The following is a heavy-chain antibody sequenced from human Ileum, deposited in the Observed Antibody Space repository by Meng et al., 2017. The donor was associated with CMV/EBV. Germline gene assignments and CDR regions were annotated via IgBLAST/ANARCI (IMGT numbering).Heavy chain of an antibody. CDR3: AREENTVNQFEY. D-gene: IGHD4-17*01. J-gene: IGHJ4*02. CDR2: INAGGST. CDR1: SGSISTSY. Sequence: QVHLQGSVPGLVKPSEPLSLTCAVSSGSISTSYWTWVRQPAGKGLEWIGRINAGGSTNDNPSLKSRITMSVDTSKNQFSLKVTSVTDADTAVYYCAREENTVNQFEYWGQGTLVTVSS. V-gene: IGHV4-4*07.